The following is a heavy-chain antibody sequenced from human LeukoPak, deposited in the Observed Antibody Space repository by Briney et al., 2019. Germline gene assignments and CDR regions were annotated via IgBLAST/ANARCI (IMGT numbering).Heavy chain of an antibody. Sequence: LPGGSLRLSCAASGFTFSSNAMSWVRQAPGKGLEWVSAISGSGVTTYYADSVKGRFTISRDNSQNTLYLQMISLRAEDTAVYYCAKVAYQLLFAFDIWGQGTMVTVSS. D-gene: IGHD2-2*01. V-gene: IGHV3-23*01. CDR3: AKVAYQLLFAFDI. CDR1: GFTFSSNA. CDR2: ISGSGVTT. J-gene: IGHJ3*02.